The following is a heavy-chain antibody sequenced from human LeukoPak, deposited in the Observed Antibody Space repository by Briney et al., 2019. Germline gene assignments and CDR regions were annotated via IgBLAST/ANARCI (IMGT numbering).Heavy chain of an antibody. CDR3: ARGRTTAGIAAAGPPRGHFDH. V-gene: IGHV1-46*01. D-gene: IGHD6-13*01. CDR2: INPSGGST. J-gene: IGHJ4*02. CDR1: GYTFTSYY. Sequence: ASVKVSCKASGYTFTSYYTHWVRQAPGQGLEWMGIINPSGGSTSYAQKFQGRVTMTRDTSTSTVYMELSSLRSEDTAVYYCARGRTTAGIAAAGPPRGHFDHWGQGTLVTVSS.